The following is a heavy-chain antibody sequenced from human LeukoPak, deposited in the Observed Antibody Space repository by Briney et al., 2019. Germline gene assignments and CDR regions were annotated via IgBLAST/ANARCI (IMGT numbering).Heavy chain of an antibody. J-gene: IGHJ4*02. CDR1: GYTFTGYY. D-gene: IGHD6-19*01. CDR3: ARVVYSSGWSDY. CDR2: INPNSGGT. Sequence: GASVKVSCKTSGYTFTGYYIHWVRQAPGQGLEWMGWINPNSGGTNYAQKFQGRVTMTRDTSISTAYMELSRLRSDDTAVYYCARVVYSSGWSDYWGQGTLVTVSS. V-gene: IGHV1-2*02.